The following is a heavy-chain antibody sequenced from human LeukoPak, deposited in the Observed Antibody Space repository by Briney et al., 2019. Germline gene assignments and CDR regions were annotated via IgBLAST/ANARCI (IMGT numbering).Heavy chain of an antibody. CDR1: GFTFSSYA. CDR3: ARVYGVTSYAFDI. CDR2: INTDGSST. J-gene: IGHJ3*02. Sequence: GGSLRLSCAASGFTFSSYAMTWVRQAPGKGLVWVSRINTDGSSTSYADSVKGRFTISRDNAKNTLYLQMNSLRAEDTAVYYCARVYGVTSYAFDIWGQGTMVTVSS. D-gene: IGHD4-23*01. V-gene: IGHV3-74*01.